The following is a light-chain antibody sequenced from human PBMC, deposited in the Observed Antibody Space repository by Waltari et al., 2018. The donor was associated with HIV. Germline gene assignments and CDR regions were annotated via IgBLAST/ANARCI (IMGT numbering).Light chain of an antibody. CDR2: DAS. CDR3: QQHKTYPLT. CDR1: QDIGNH. V-gene: IGKV1-16*02. J-gene: IGKJ4*01. Sequence: DIQMTQSPSSLSASVRDRFTITCRASQDIGNHLAWFQQKPVKAPKSLVYDASSLQSGVPSKFSGSGSGTDFTLTISSLQPEDFATYYCQQHKTYPLTFGGGTKVEI.